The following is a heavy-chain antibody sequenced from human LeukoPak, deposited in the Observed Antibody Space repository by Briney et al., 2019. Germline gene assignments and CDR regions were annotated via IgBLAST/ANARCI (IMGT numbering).Heavy chain of an antibody. CDR3: ARPPSDNLLTGSLYYFDN. Sequence: PGGSLRLSCAASGFTFSNYAMTWVRQAPGKGLEWVSAISGSGDSTDYADSVKGRFTISRDNSKNTLYLQINSLRAEDTAVYYCARPPSDNLLTGSLYYFDNWSQGTLVTVSS. J-gene: IGHJ4*02. D-gene: IGHD3-9*01. CDR2: ISGSGDST. CDR1: GFTFSNYA. V-gene: IGHV3-23*01.